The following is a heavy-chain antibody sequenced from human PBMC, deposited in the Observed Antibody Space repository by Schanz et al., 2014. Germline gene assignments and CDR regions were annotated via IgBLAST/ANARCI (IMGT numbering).Heavy chain of an antibody. Sequence: VQLLESGGGLVKPGGSLRLSCAASGFVFGDYYMTWIRQAPGKGLEWLSYISDSGTYTNYADSVKGRFTISRDNAKSSLYLQMNSLRVEDTAVYYCAASSGWHPSTDYWGQGTLVTVPS. CDR1: GFVFGDYY. CDR3: AASSGWHPSTDY. V-gene: IGHV3-11*03. D-gene: IGHD6-19*01. CDR2: ISDSGTYT. J-gene: IGHJ4*02.